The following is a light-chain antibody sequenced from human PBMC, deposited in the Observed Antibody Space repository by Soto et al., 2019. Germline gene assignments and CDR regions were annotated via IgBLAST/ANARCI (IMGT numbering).Light chain of an antibody. CDR1: QSISSG. CDR3: QQYNSYSGT. Sequence: DVQVPQSPSTLSASVGDRVTITCRASQSISSGLAWYQQKPGKAPKLLIFQACHLESGVPSRFSGSGSGTEFTLTISSLQPDDFATYYCQQYNSYSGTFGQGTKVDIK. CDR2: QAC. J-gene: IGKJ1*01. V-gene: IGKV1-5*03.